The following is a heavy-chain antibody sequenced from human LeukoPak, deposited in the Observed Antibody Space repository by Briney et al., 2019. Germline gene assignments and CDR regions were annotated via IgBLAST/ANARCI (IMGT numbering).Heavy chain of an antibody. D-gene: IGHD6-13*01. Sequence: PGGSLRLSCAASGFTVSSNYMSWVRQAPGKGLEWVSVISDSGRTTYYADSVKGRFTISRDNSENTLYLQMNSLRAEDTAVYYCAKGSSSRGRFDYWGQGTLVTVSS. CDR2: ISDSGRTT. V-gene: IGHV3-23*01. CDR1: GFTVSSNY. J-gene: IGHJ4*02. CDR3: AKGSSSRGRFDY.